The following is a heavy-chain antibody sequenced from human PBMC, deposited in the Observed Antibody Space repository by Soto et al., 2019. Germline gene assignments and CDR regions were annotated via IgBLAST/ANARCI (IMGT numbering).Heavy chain of an antibody. D-gene: IGHD2-2*01. V-gene: IGHV3-30*18. J-gene: IGHJ4*02. CDR1: GFTFSSYG. CDR2: ISDTGSSH. CDR3: AKDRGGDCPDNSCYFGADY. Sequence: VQLVESGGTVVQPGGSLRLSCVGSGFTFSSYGMHWVRQAPGKGLECVAVISDTGSSHYYAASVEGRFTISRENSKNTLSLHMDRLRVEDTAVYYCAKDRGGDCPDNSCYFGADYWGQGTPVIVSS.